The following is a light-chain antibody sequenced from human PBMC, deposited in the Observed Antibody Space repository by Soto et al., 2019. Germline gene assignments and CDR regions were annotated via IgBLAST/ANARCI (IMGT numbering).Light chain of an antibody. CDR3: ISYASINTYV. Sequence: QSALTQPASVSGSPGQSITISCTGTSSDVGGYDYVSWYQQHPGKAPKLMIYDVTNRPSGVSNRFSGSKSGNTASLTISGLQAEDEADYYCISYASINTYVFGIGTKLTVL. CDR1: SSDVGGYDY. V-gene: IGLV2-14*01. J-gene: IGLJ1*01. CDR2: DVT.